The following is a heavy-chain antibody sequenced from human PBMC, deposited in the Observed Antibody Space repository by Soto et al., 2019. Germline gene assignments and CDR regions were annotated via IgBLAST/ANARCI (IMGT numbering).Heavy chain of an antibody. V-gene: IGHV3-11*06. CDR1: GFTFSDYY. CDR3: ARGRMVTGGYFDN. CDR2: ISSNS. D-gene: IGHD2-21*02. Sequence: GGSLRLSCAASGFTFSDYYMSWIRQAPGKGLEWLSYISSNSTYSVKGRFTISRDNAKNSVYLQMNRLRAEDTAVYYCARGRMVTGGYFDNWGQGTLVTVSS. J-gene: IGHJ4*02.